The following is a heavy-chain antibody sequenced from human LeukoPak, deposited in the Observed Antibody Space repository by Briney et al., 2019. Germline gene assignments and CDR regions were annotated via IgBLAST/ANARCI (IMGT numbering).Heavy chain of an antibody. CDR1: GGSISSGGYY. CDR3: AREYDILSNYDAFDI. Sequence: SSQTLSLTCTVSGGSISSGGYYWSWIRQPPGKGLEWIGYIYYSGSTNYNPSLKSRVTISVDTSKNQFSLKLTSVTAADTAVYYCAREYDILSNYDAFDIWGQGTMVTVSS. V-gene: IGHV4-61*08. CDR2: IYYSGST. D-gene: IGHD3-9*01. J-gene: IGHJ3*02.